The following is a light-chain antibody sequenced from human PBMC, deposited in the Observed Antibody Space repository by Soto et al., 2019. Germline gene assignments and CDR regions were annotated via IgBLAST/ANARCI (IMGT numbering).Light chain of an antibody. Sequence: DIQMTQSPSSLSASVGDRVTITCRASQSISSYLNWYQQKPGKAPKLLIYAASSLQSGVPSRFSGSGSGTDFTLTSSILQPEDFATYYCQQSYSTPVFGQGTKLEIK. J-gene: IGKJ2*01. CDR1: QSISSY. V-gene: IGKV1-39*01. CDR2: AAS. CDR3: QQSYSTPV.